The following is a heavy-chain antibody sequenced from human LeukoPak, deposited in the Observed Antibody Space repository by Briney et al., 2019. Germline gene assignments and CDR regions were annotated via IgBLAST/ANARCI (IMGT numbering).Heavy chain of an antibody. Sequence: PPETLSLTCTVSGGSNSDYYWSWIRQPPGKALEWLALIDWDDDKYYSTSLKTRLTISKDTSKNQVVLTMTNMDPVDTATYYCARVVDGGNFRFDYWGQGTLVTVSS. CDR2: IDWDDDK. J-gene: IGHJ4*02. V-gene: IGHV2-70*18. CDR3: ARVVDGGNFRFDY. CDR1: GGSNSDYY. D-gene: IGHD4-23*01.